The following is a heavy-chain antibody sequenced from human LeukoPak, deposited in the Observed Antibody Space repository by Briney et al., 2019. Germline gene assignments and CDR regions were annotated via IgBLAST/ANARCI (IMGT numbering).Heavy chain of an antibody. CDR1: GGSISSSSYY. D-gene: IGHD6-6*01. CDR3: ASLSSSSSNY. CDR2: IYYSGST. Sequence: SETLSLTCTVSGGSISSSSYYWGWIRQPPGKGLEWIGSIYYSGSTYYNPSLKSRVTISVDTSKNQFSLKLSSVTAADTAVYYCASLSSSSSNYWGQGTLVTVSS. V-gene: IGHV4-39*07. J-gene: IGHJ4*02.